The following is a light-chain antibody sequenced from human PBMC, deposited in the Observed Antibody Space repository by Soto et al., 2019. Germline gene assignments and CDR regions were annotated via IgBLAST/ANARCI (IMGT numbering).Light chain of an antibody. CDR1: QGISNC. CDR3: QQAYSFPIT. Sequence: DIQMTQSPSSVSASVGDRVTITCRASQGISNCLAWYQQKPGKAPKFLIYDASTLQSGVPSRFSGSASGTEFTLTITNVQPEDFATYYCQQAYSFPITFGQGTRLEIK. CDR2: DAS. V-gene: IGKV1-12*01. J-gene: IGKJ5*01.